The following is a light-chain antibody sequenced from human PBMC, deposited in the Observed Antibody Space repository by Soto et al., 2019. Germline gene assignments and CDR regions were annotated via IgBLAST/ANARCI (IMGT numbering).Light chain of an antibody. CDR3: SSYGGSNPVV. Sequence: QSALTQPPSASGSPGQSVTISCTGTSSDVGGYNYVAWYQQHPGKTPKLMIYEVSERPSGVPDRFSGSKSGNTASLTVSGLQAEDEADYYCSSYGGSNPVVFGGGTKLTVL. CDR2: EVS. CDR1: SSDVGGYNY. J-gene: IGLJ2*01. V-gene: IGLV2-8*01.